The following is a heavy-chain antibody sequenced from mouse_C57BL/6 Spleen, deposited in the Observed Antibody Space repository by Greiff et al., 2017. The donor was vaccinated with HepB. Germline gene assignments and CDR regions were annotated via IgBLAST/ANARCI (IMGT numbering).Heavy chain of an antibody. CDR2: IWWDDDK. J-gene: IGHJ3*01. CDR1: GFSLSTFGMG. D-gene: IGHD1-1*01. V-gene: IGHV8-8*01. CDR3: ARIASHYYGSSYRFAY. Sequence: QVTLKVSGPGILQPSQTLSLTCSFSGFSLSTFGMGVGWIRQPSGKGLEWLAHIWWDDDKYYNPALKSRLTISKDTSKNQVFLKIANVDTADTATYYCARIASHYYGSSYRFAYWGQGTLVTVSA.